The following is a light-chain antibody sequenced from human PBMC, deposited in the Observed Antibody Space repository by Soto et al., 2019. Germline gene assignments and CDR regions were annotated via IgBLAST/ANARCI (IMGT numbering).Light chain of an antibody. J-gene: IGLJ3*02. Sequence: QSVLTQPPSVSGAPGQRVTISCTGSSSNIGAGYDVHWYQQLPGTAPKLLIYGNSNRPSGVPDRFSGSKSGTSASLAITGLHAEHEADYYCHSYDSSLSAWVFGGGTKLTVL. CDR1: SSNIGAGYD. V-gene: IGLV1-40*01. CDR3: HSYDSSLSAWV. CDR2: GNS.